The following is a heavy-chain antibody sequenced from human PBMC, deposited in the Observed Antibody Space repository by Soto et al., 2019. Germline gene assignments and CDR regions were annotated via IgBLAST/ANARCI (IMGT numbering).Heavy chain of an antibody. D-gene: IGHD2-2*01. CDR1: GGSISSGPYS. CDR2: FHYSGRT. V-gene: IGHV4-39*01. Sequence: QLQLLESGPGLVKPSETLSLTCSVSGGSISSGPYSWGWIRQPPGKGLEWIGTFHYSGRTYYSPSRERRVTISVDTSQIQFSLKVSSVTAADTAVFYCARLAGYCSGTSCYGYYGMDVWGQGTTVTVSS. J-gene: IGHJ6*02. CDR3: ARLAGYCSGTSCYGYYGMDV.